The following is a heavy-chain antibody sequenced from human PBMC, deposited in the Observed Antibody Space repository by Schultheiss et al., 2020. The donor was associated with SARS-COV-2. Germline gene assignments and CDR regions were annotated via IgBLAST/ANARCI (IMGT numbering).Heavy chain of an antibody. CDR3: ARDVGYYGSGSYTDY. J-gene: IGHJ4*02. V-gene: IGHV3-52*01. D-gene: IGHD3-10*01. CDR1: GFTLSSSW. Sequence: GGSLRLSCAASGFTLSSSWMHWVCQAPEKGLEWVADIKCDGSEKYYVDSVKGRFTISRDNAKNSLYLQMNSLRAEDTAVYYCARDVGYYGSGSYTDYWGQGTLVTVSS. CDR2: IKCDGSEK.